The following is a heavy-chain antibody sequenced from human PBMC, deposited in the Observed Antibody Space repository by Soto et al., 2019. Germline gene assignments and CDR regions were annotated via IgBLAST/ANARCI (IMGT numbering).Heavy chain of an antibody. CDR1: GGTFSSYA. CDR2: TIPIFGTA. J-gene: IGHJ3*02. D-gene: IGHD3-22*01. V-gene: IGHV1-69*13. CDR3: ASNYYDSSAYHNAFDI. Sequence: GASVKVSCKASGGTFSSYAISWVRQAPGQGLEWMRGTIPIFGTANYAQKFQGRVTITADESTSTAYMELSSLRSEDTAVYYCASNYYDSSAYHNAFDIWGQGTMVTVSS.